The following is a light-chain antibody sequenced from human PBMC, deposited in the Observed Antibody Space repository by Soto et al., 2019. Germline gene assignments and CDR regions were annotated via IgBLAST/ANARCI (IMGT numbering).Light chain of an antibody. J-gene: IGKJ4*01. CDR2: ASS. V-gene: IGKV3-20*01. Sequence: EIVLTQSPGTLSLSPGEGATLSCRASQDVDNNFLAWYQQRPGQAPRLLIYASSRRATGIPDRFSGSGSGTDFTLTISRVGPEEIAVYFCHQYYSSITFGGGTKVEVK. CDR1: QDVDNNF. CDR3: HQYYSSIT.